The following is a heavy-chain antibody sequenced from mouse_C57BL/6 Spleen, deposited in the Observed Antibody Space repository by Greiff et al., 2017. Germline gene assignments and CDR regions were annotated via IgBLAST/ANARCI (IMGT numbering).Heavy chain of an antibody. D-gene: IGHD1-1*01. CDR3: TTIYYYGSSYGYFDY. CDR2: IDPEDGDT. Sequence: EVQLQQSGAELVRPGASVKLSCTASGFNIKDYYMHWVKQRPEQGLEWIGRIDPEDGDTDYAPKFQGKATMTADTSSNTAYLQLSSLTSEDTAVYYCTTIYYYGSSYGYFDYWGQGTTLTVSS. CDR1: GFNIKDYY. J-gene: IGHJ2*01. V-gene: IGHV14-1*01.